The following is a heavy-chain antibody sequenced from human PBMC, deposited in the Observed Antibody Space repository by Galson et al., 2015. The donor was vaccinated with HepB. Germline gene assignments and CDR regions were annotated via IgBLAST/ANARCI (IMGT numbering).Heavy chain of an antibody. D-gene: IGHD5-18*01. V-gene: IGHV1-24*01. Sequence: SVKVSCKVSGYTLTELSMHWVRQAPGKGLEWMGGFDPEDGETIYAQKFQGRVTMTEDTSTDTAYMELSSLRSEDTAVYYCATGIQDLGIFDYWGQGTLVTVSS. CDR3: ATGIQDLGIFDY. CDR1: GYTLTELS. CDR2: FDPEDGET. J-gene: IGHJ4*02.